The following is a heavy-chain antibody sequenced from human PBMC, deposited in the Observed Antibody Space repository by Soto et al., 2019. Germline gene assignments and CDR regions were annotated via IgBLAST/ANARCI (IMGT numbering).Heavy chain of an antibody. Sequence: EVQLVESGGGLVQPGGSLRLSCAASGFTLSSYEMNWVRQAPGKGLEWVSYISSSGSIIHYADSVKGRFTISRDNAKNSLYLQMNSLRAEDTALYYCASERGAPPLREMDPWGQGTLVTVSS. CDR2: ISSSGSII. V-gene: IGHV3-48*03. J-gene: IGHJ5*02. CDR3: ASERGAPPLREMDP. CDR1: GFTLSSYE.